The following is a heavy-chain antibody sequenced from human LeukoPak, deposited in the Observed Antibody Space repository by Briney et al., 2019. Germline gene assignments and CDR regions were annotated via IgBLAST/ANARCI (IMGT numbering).Heavy chain of an antibody. V-gene: IGHV3-7*01. CDR2: IQQDGSEK. D-gene: IGHD6-6*01. J-gene: IGHJ4*02. CDR3: VRELRSYSSSSQGDY. CDR1: GFTFSGYW. Sequence: GGSLRLSCAASGFTFSGYWMSWVRQGPGKGLEWVANIQQDGSEKYYVDSVKGRFTISRDNAKNSLYLQMNSLRAEDTAVYYCVRELRSYSSSSQGDYWGQGTLVTVSS.